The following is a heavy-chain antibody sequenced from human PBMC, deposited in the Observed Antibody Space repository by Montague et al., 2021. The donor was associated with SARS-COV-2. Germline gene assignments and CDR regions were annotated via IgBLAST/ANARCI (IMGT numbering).Heavy chain of an antibody. CDR2: INNSGST. CDR3: ARGRIEVSMIVVVLTGASYYMDV. J-gene: IGHJ6*03. CDR1: GGSFGGHY. V-gene: IGHV4-34*01. Sequence: SETLSLTCAVCGGSFGGHYWSWIRQPPGKGLEWIGEINNSGSTNYNPSLKSRVTISVDTSKNQFSLKLHSVTAADTAVYYCARGRIEVSMIVVVLTGASYYMDVWGKGTTVTVSS. D-gene: IGHD3-22*01.